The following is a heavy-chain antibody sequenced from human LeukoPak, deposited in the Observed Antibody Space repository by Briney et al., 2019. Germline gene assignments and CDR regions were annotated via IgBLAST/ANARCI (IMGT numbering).Heavy chain of an antibody. CDR2: INGDGSST. J-gene: IGHJ4*02. CDR3: EVLSYTIDY. Sequence: GGSLRLSCAASGFTFSSYWMNWVRHAPGKGLVWVSRINGDGSSTNYADSVKGRFTISRDNSKNTLYLQMNSLRAEDTAVYYCEVLSYTIDYWGQGTLVTVSS. D-gene: IGHD2-2*02. V-gene: IGHV3-74*01. CDR1: GFTFSSYW.